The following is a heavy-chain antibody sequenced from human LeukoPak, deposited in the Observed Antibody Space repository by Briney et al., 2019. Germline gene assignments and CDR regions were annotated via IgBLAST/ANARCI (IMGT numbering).Heavy chain of an antibody. CDR2: IYYSGST. J-gene: IGHJ4*02. D-gene: IGHD1-1*01. CDR1: GGSISSYY. Sequence: SETLSLTCTVSGGSISSYYWSWIRQPPGKGLEWIGYIYYSGSTNYNPSLKSRVTISVDTSKNQFSLKLSSVTAADTAVYYCARVKGFWKSIDYWGQGTLVTVSS. CDR3: ARVKGFWKSIDY. V-gene: IGHV4-59*01.